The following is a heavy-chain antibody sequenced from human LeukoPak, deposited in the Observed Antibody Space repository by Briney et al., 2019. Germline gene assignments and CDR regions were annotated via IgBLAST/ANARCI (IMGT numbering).Heavy chain of an antibody. CDR3: ARHSPSSGWSNY. D-gene: IGHD6-19*01. CDR1: GGSISSSSYY. J-gene: IGHJ4*02. Sequence: ASETLSLTCTVSGGSISSSSYYWGWIRQPPGKGLEWIGSIYYSGSTYYNPSLKSRVTMSVDTSKNQFSLKLSSVTAADTAVYYCARHSPSSGWSNYWGQGTLVTVSS. V-gene: IGHV4-39*01. CDR2: IYYSGST.